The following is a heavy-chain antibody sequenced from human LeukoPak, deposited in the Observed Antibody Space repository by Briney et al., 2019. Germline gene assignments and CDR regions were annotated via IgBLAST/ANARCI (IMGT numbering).Heavy chain of an antibody. CDR1: GGSFSGYY. V-gene: IGHV4-34*01. CDR2: INHSGST. J-gene: IGHJ5*02. Sequence: PSETLSLTCAVYGGSFSGYYWSWIRQPPGKGLEWIGEINHSGSTNYNPSLKSRVTISVDTSKNQFSLKLSSVTAADTAVYYCARATILRFLEWFSFTHWFDPWGQGTLVTVSS. D-gene: IGHD3-3*01. CDR3: ARATILRFLEWFSFTHWFDP.